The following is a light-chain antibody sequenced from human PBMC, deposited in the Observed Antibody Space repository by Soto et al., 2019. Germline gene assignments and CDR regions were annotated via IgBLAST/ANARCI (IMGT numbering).Light chain of an antibody. CDR3: SSYTTSTTLEV. J-gene: IGLJ2*01. CDR2: DVS. V-gene: IGLV2-14*01. CDR1: SSDVGAYNY. Sequence: QSALTQPASVSGSPGQSITISCTGTSSDVGAYNYVSWYQQHPGKAPKLMIYDVSNRPSGVSNRFSGSKSGNTDSLTISGLQAEDEADYYCSSYTTSTTLEVFGGGTKLTVL.